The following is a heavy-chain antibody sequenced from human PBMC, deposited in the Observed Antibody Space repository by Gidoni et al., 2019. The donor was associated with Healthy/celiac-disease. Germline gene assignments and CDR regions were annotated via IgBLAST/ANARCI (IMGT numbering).Heavy chain of an antibody. J-gene: IGHJ5*02. Sequence: QVQLVQSGAEVKKPGSSVKVSCKASGGPFSRYAISWVRQAPGQGLEWMGGILPIFGTANYAQKFQGRVTITADESTSTAYMELSSLRSEDTAVYYCARAEFAAADKNWFDPWGQGTLVTVSS. CDR1: GGPFSRYA. CDR2: ILPIFGTA. D-gene: IGHD6-13*01. CDR3: ARAEFAAADKNWFDP. V-gene: IGHV1-69*01.